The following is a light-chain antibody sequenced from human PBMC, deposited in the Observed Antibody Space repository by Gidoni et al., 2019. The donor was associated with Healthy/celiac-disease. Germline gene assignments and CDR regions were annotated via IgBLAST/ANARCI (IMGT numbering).Light chain of an antibody. Sequence: EIVLTQSPGTLSLSPGERATLSCRASQSVSSSYLAWYQQKPGQAPRLLIYGASSRATGIPDRFSGSVSGTDFPLTFSRLEPEDFAVYYCQQYGSSLRTFGQGTKVEIK. CDR2: GAS. V-gene: IGKV3-20*01. CDR3: QQYGSSLRT. J-gene: IGKJ1*01. CDR1: QSVSSSY.